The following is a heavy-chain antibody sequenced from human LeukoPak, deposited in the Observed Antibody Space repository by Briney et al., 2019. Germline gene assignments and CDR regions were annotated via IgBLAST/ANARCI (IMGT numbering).Heavy chain of an antibody. CDR2: INPSGGST. V-gene: IGHV1-46*03. D-gene: IGHD5-12*01. Sequence: ASVKVSCKASGYTFTSYYMHWVRQAPGQGLEWMGIINPSGGSTNYAQKFQGRVTMTRDTSTSTVYMELSSLRSEDTAVYYCATTGVVMSGFAEGSFDYWGQGTLVTVSS. J-gene: IGHJ4*02. CDR3: ATTGVVMSGFAEGSFDY. CDR1: GYTFTSYY.